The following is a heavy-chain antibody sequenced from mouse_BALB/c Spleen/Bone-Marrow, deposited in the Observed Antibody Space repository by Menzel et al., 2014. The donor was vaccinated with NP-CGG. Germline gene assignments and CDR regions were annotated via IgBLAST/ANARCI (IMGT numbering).Heavy chain of an antibody. Sequence: EVKVVESGGGLAQPGGSLKLSCAASGFTFSSYTMSWIRPTPEKRLEWVAYISDGGGRAYYPDTVKGRFTISRDNAKNTLYLQMSSLKSEDTAMYYCARQLDSSGYVLDYWGQGTTLTVSS. CDR2: ISDGGGRA. CDR1: GFTFSSYT. V-gene: IGHV5-12-2*01. CDR3: ARQLDSSGYVLDY. J-gene: IGHJ2*01. D-gene: IGHD3-2*01.